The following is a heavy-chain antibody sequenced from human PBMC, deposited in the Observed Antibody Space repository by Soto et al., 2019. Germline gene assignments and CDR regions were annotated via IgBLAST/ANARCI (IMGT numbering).Heavy chain of an antibody. CDR3: ARNHFVRWYNWFAP. Sequence: SETLSLTCTVSGGSISSYYWSWIRQPPGKGLEWIGYIYYSGSTNYNPSLKSRVTISVDTSKNQFSLKLSSVTAADTAVYYCARNHFVRWYNWFAPWGQGTLVTVSS. CDR2: IYYSGST. J-gene: IGHJ5*02. CDR1: GGSISSYY. D-gene: IGHD3-10*01. V-gene: IGHV4-59*08.